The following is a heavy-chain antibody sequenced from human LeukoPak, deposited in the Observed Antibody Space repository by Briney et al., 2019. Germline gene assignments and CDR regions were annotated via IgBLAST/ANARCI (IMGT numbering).Heavy chain of an antibody. Sequence: GGSLRLSCAASGFIFSDYGMHWVRQAPGKGLEWVTLVRNDGSDKYYADSVKGRFTISRDNSKNTLYLQMNSLRPEDTAVYYCAKHYYGSGCQKYYFDYWGQGTLVTVSS. CDR3: AKHYYGSGCQKYYFDY. V-gene: IGHV3-30*02. J-gene: IGHJ4*02. CDR2: VRNDGSDK. D-gene: IGHD3-10*01. CDR1: GFIFSDYG.